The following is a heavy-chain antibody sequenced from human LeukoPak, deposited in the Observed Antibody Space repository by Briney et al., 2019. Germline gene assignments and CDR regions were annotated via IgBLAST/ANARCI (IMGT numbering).Heavy chain of an antibody. V-gene: IGHV3-73*01. CDR3: TSSPYSGSYSVEGIRSRNDY. J-gene: IGHJ4*02. Sequence: GGSLRLSCAASGFTFSGSAMHWVRQASGKGLEWVGRIRSKANSYATAYAASVKGRFTISRDDSKNTAYLQMNSLKTEDTAVYYCTSSPYSGSYSVEGIRSRNDYWGQGTLVTVSS. CDR1: GFTFSGSA. D-gene: IGHD1-26*01. CDR2: IRSKANSYAT.